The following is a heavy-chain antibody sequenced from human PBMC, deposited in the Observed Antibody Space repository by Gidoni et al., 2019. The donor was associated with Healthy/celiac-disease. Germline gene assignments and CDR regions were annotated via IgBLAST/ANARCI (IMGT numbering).Heavy chain of an antibody. Sequence: EVQLLESGGGLVQPGGSLRLSCAASGFTFRSYAMRWVRQAPGQGLEWVSAISGSGGSTYYADSVKGRFTISRDNSKNTLYLQMNSLRAEDTAVYYCAKLGYCSSTSCPYYYYYGMDVWGQGTTVTVSS. CDR1: GFTFRSYA. CDR3: AKLGYCSSTSCPYYYYYGMDV. D-gene: IGHD2-2*01. CDR2: ISGSGGST. V-gene: IGHV3-23*01. J-gene: IGHJ6*02.